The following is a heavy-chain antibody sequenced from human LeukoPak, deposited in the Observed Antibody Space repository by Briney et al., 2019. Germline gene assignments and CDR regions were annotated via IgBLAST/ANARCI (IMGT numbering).Heavy chain of an antibody. CDR1: GFTFSSYW. D-gene: IGHD6-6*01. CDR2: IKQDGSEK. J-gene: IGHJ4*02. CDR3: AREEGIAARSFDY. V-gene: IGHV3-7*01. Sequence: GGSLRLSCAASGFTFSSYWMSWVRQAPGKGLEWVANIKQDGSEKYYVDSVKGRFTISRDNAKNSLYLQMNSLRAEDTAVYYCAREEGIAARSFDYWGQGTLVTVSS.